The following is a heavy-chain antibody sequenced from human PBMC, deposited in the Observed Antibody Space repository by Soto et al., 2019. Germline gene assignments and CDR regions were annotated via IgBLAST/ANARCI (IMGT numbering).Heavy chain of an antibody. CDR1: VYTFSSTS. Sequence: ASEKVSYKASVYTFSSTSIHWVRQAPGQGLEWMGWITPFNGDTGYAQKLQGRVPMTTDTSTSTVFMELRSLRFDDTAVYSCARVTGGWPYWGQGTLVTVSS. CDR2: ITPFNGDT. V-gene: IGHV1-18*04. J-gene: IGHJ4*02. CDR3: ARVTGGWPY. D-gene: IGHD3-16*01.